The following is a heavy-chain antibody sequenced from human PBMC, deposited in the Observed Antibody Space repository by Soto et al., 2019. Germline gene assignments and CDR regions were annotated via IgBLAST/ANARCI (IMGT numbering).Heavy chain of an antibody. Sequence: GESLKLSCTGSGYSFTNYWIGWVRQMPGKGLEWMGIIHPGDSDARYSPSFQGQVTISADKSISTAFLQWSSLKASDTAMYYCARQTGLLQWSSDWGQGTLVTVSS. J-gene: IGHJ4*02. CDR1: GYSFTNYW. V-gene: IGHV5-51*01. D-gene: IGHD2-15*01. CDR2: IHPGDSDA. CDR3: ARQTGLLQWSSD.